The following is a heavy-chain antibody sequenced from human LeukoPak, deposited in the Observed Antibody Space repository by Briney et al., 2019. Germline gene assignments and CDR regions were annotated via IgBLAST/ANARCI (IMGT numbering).Heavy chain of an antibody. CDR2: INQNGDTR. V-gene: IGHV3-7*01. Sequence: GGSLRLSCAASGFTFSDYWMSWVRQAPGKGLEWVGNINQNGDTRNYVDSVKGRFTISRDNAKNSLYLQLNSLRAEDTAVYYCARDGSDSTGYYYALWGQGTLVTVSS. D-gene: IGHD3-22*01. J-gene: IGHJ4*02. CDR3: ARDGSDSTGYYYAL. CDR1: GFTFSDYW.